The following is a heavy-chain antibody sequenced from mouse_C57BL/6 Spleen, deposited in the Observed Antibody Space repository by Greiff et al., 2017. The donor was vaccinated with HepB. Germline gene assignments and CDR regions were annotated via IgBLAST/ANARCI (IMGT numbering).Heavy chain of an antibody. J-gene: IGHJ4*01. D-gene: IGHD2-4*01. CDR3: ARGDYEGYAMDY. CDR1: GFTFSSYA. CDR2: ISDGGSYT. V-gene: IGHV5-4*03. Sequence: EVNLVESGGGLVKPGGSLKLSCAASGFTFSSYAMSWVRQTPEKRLEWVATISDGGSYTYYPDNVKGRFTISRDNAKNNLYLQMRHLKSEDTAMYYCARGDYEGYAMDYWGQGTSVTVSS.